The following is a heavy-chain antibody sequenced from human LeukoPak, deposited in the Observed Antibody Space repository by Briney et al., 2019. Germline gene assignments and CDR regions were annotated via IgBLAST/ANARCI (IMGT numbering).Heavy chain of an antibody. CDR3: ARHSPGSRGVDY. Sequence: PSETLSLTCAVHGGSFSGYYWIWIRQPPGKGLEWIGEIDHSGNTQYNPSLKSRVTISIDTSKNQFSLYLTSVTAADTAMYYFARHSPGSRGVDYWGQETLVTVSS. J-gene: IGHJ4*02. D-gene: IGHD2-21*01. V-gene: IGHV4-34*01. CDR1: GGSFSGYY. CDR2: IDHSGNT.